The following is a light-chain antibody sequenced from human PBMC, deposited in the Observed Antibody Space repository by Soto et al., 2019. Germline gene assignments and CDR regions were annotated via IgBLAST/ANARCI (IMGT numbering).Light chain of an antibody. V-gene: IGKV3-11*01. Sequence: EIVLTQSPATLSLSPGERATLSCRASQSVSSYLAWYQQKPGQAPRLLIYDASNRATGIPARFSGSGSGTDFTLTISILEPEDFAVYHCQQRSHWPPAITFGQGTRLEIK. J-gene: IGKJ5*01. CDR1: QSVSSY. CDR3: QQRSHWPPAIT. CDR2: DAS.